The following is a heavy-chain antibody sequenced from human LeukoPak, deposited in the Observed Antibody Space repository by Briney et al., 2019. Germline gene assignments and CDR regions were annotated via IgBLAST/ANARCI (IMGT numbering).Heavy chain of an antibody. D-gene: IGHD2-8*01. CDR1: GFPFSDFS. J-gene: IGHJ4*02. Sequence: GGSLRLSCATSGFPFSDFSMSWVRQAPGKGLEWISTTNSGGTSTYYAESVKGRFTISRDNSKNTLYLQMSSLRVEDTAVYYCAKQSNARSLGEGGPGTLVSVSS. CDR2: TNSGGTST. CDR3: AKQSNARSLGE. V-gene: IGHV3-23*01.